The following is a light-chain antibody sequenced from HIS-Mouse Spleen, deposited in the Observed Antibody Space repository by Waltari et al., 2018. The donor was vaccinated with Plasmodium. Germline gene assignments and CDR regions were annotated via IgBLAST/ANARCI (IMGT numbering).Light chain of an antibody. Sequence: EIVMTQSPATLSVSPGERATLSCRASQRVSSNLAWYQQKPGQGPRRLIYGASTRATGSPARFSGSGSGTEFTLTISSLQSEDFAGYYCQQYNNWSFTFGPGTKVDIK. CDR2: GAS. J-gene: IGKJ3*01. V-gene: IGKV3-15*01. CDR1: QRVSSN. CDR3: QQYNNWSFT.